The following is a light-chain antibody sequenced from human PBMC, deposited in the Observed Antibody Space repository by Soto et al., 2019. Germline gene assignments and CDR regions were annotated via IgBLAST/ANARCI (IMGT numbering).Light chain of an antibody. CDR2: GAS. V-gene: IGKV3-20*01. J-gene: IGKJ1*01. CDR1: QSVRSDY. CDR3: QQYGSSPRT. Sequence: DIVLAQSPRPPSLCPAETGTLSSRASQSVRSDYLAWYQQKPGQAPRLHIYGASTRATGIPDRFTGSGSGTDFTLTISRLEPEDFAVYYCQQYGSSPRTFGQGTKV.